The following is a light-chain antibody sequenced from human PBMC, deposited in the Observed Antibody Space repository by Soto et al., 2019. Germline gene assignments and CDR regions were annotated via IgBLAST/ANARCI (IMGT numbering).Light chain of an antibody. V-gene: IGKV2-28*01. CDR2: LAS. Sequence: DIVMTQSPLFLPVTPGEPASISCRSSQSLVHSDGNNYLDWYLQKPGQSPQLLTYLASNRESGVPDRCSGSGSGTEFTLRISRVEAEDVGVYYCMQALHTGTFGQGTKVEIK. CDR3: MQALHTGT. CDR1: QSLVHSDGNNY. J-gene: IGKJ1*01.